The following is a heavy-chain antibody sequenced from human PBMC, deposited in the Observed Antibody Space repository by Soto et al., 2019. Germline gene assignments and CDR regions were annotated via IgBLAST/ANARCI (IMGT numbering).Heavy chain of an antibody. CDR2: IYHSGST. J-gene: IGHJ4*02. Sequence: SEKLSLTXAVSGGSISSGGYSWSWIRQPPGKGLEWIGYIYHSGSTYYNPSLKSRVTISVDRSKNQFSLKLSSVTAADTAVYYRARLYCGGDCYGTLFDYWGQGTLVTVSS. CDR3: ARLYCGGDCYGTLFDY. D-gene: IGHD2-21*02. CDR1: GGSISSGGYS. V-gene: IGHV4-30-2*01.